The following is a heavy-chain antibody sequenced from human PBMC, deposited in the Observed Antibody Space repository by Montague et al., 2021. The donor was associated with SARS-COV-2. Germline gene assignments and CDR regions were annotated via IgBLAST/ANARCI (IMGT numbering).Heavy chain of an antibody. CDR2: IYYGGST. D-gene: IGHD2-21*02. V-gene: IGHV4-39*02. Sequence: SETLSLTCTVSGGSISTYYYWGWIRQPPGKGLEWIGSIYYGGSTYYNPSLKGRVTISVDTSMNHFSLKLSSVTAADTAVYYCARDQGVYCGGNCYNFDYWGQGTLVTVSP. CDR3: ARDQGVYCGGNCYNFDY. CDR1: GGSISTYYY. J-gene: IGHJ4*02.